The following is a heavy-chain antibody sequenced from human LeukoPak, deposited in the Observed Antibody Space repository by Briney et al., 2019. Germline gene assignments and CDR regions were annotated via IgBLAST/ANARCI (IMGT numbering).Heavy chain of an antibody. Sequence: PSETLSLTCTVSGGSISSYHWSWIRQPPGKGLEWIGYIYYSGSTNYNPSLKSRVTILVDTSNNQFSLRLDSVTAADTAVYYCARENTMVRGAFDAFDIWGQGTMVTVSS. CDR1: GGSISSYH. D-gene: IGHD3-10*01. J-gene: IGHJ3*02. CDR3: ARENTMVRGAFDAFDI. CDR2: IYYSGST. V-gene: IGHV4-59*01.